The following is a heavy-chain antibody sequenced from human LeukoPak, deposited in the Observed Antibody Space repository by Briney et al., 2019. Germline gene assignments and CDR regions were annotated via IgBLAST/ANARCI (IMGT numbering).Heavy chain of an antibody. V-gene: IGHV3-7*03. D-gene: IGHD6-6*01. Sequence: GGSLRLSCAASGFTFSSYWMSWVRQAPGKGLEWVANIKQDGSEKYYVDSVKGRFTISRDNAKNSLYLQMNSLRAEDTAVYYCASLPLGTSQDSSSLRDYWGQGTLVTVSS. CDR1: GFTFSSYW. CDR2: IKQDGSEK. J-gene: IGHJ4*02. CDR3: ASLPLGTSQDSSSLRDY.